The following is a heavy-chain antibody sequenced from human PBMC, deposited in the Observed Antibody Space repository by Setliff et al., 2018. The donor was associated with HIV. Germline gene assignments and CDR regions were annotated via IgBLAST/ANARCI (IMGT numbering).Heavy chain of an antibody. CDR1: GFTFSSYW. CDR3: ARDDSNGNTDAFDI. J-gene: IGHJ3*02. Sequence: GESLKISCAASGFTFSSYWMSWVRQAPGKGLKWVADIKQDGSKAYYMDSVKGRFTISRDNPKNSLYLQMTSLRAEDTAVYYCARDDSNGNTDAFDIWGQGTTVTVSS. D-gene: IGHD5-18*01. V-gene: IGHV3-7*04. CDR2: IKQDGSKA.